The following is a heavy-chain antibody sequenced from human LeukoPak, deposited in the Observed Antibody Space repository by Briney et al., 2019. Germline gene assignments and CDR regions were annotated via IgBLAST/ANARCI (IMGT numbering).Heavy chain of an antibody. J-gene: IGHJ4*02. Sequence: SETLSLTCTVSGGSIGSSSYYWGWIRQPPGKGLEWIGSIYYSGSTYYNPSLKSRVTLSVDTSKNQFSLKLSSVTAADTAVYYCARLGDKGYSSTWYKTVYYFDYWGQGTLVTVSS. CDR1: GGSIGSSSYY. CDR2: IYYSGST. D-gene: IGHD6-13*01. CDR3: ARLGDKGYSSTWYKTVYYFDY. V-gene: IGHV4-39*01.